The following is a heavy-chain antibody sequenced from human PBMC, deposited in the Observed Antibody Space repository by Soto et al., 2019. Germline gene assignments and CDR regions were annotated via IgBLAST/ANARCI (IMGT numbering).Heavy chain of an antibody. CDR2: INAGNGNT. CDR3: ARGYNGYSSGWYFDY. D-gene: IGHD6-19*01. J-gene: IGHJ4*02. CDR1: GYTFTSYA. Sequence: ASGKVSCKASGYTFTSYAMHWVRQAPGQRLEWMGWINAGNGNTKYSQKFQGRVTITRDTSASTAYMELSSLRSEDTAVYYCARGYNGYSSGWYFDYWGQGTLVTVSS. V-gene: IGHV1-3*01.